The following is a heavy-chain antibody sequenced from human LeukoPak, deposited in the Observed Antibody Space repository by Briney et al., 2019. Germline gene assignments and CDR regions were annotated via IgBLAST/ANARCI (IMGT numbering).Heavy chain of an antibody. CDR3: AKDRVPGDY. J-gene: IGHJ4*02. CDR2: ISGSGSTT. CDR1: GFPFSSYV. V-gene: IGHV3-23*01. Sequence: GGSLSLSCAASGFPFSSYVMSWVRQAPGKGLEWVSGISGSGSTTYYADSVKGRFTISRDNSKNTLHLQMNSLRAEDTAIYYCAKDRVPGDYWGQGALVTVSS.